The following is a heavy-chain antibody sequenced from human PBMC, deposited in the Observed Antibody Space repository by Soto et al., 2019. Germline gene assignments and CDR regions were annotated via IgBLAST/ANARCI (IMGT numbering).Heavy chain of an antibody. CDR1: GFTFSSFV. D-gene: IGHD3-10*01. J-gene: IGHJ4*02. CDR3: ARGVPGIIVSHPYFDY. CDR2: ISSDGSSI. V-gene: IGHV3-30*03. Sequence: QVHLVESGGGVVQPGRSLRLSCAASGFTFSSFVMHWLRQAPGKGLEWVAVISSDGSSIYYGGSMKGRFTISRDNSKSTLHLQMNSLKTEDTAMYYCARGVPGIIVSHPYFDYWGQGVLVTVFS.